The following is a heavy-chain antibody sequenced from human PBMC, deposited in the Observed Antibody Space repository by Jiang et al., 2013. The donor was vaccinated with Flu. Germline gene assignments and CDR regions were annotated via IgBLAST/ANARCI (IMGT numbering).Heavy chain of an antibody. D-gene: IGHD5-24*01. V-gene: IGHV6-1*01. CDR1: GDSVSSNSAA. CDR2: TYYRSKWYN. Sequence: SLTCAISGDSVSSNSAAWNWIRQSPSRGLEWLGRTYYRSKWYNDYAVSVKSRITINPDTSKNQFSLQLNSVTPEDTAVYYCARSPLRRDGYNYLQGDFDYWGQGTLVTVSS. CDR3: ARSPLRRDGYNYLQGDFDY. J-gene: IGHJ4*02.